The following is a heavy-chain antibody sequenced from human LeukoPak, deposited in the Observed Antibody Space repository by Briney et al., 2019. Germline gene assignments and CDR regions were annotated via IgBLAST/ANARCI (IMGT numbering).Heavy chain of an antibody. CDR2: IYPGDSDT. CDR1: GYGFTSYW. Sequence: GESLKISCQGSGYGFTSYWIGWVRQMPGKGLEWMGIIYPGDSDTRYSPSFQGQVTISADKSISTAYLQWSSLKASDTAMYYCARLRYCTNGVCNGMDVWGQGTTVTVSS. D-gene: IGHD2-8*01. V-gene: IGHV5-51*01. J-gene: IGHJ6*02. CDR3: ARLRYCTNGVCNGMDV.